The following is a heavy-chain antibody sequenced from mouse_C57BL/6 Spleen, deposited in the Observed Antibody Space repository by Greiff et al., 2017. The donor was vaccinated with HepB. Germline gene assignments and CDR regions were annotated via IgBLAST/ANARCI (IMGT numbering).Heavy chain of an antibody. CDR1: GFTFSSYA. D-gene: IGHD2-9*01. V-gene: IGHV5-9-1*02. CDR3: TRTYYGYDGAWFAY. CDR2: ISSGGDYI. J-gene: IGHJ3*01. Sequence: EVMLVESGEGLVKPGGSLKLSCAASGFTFSSYAMSWVRQTPEKRLEWVAYISSGGDYIYYADTVKGRFTISRDNARNTLYLQMSSLKSEDTAMYYCTRTYYGYDGAWFAYWGQGTLVTVSA.